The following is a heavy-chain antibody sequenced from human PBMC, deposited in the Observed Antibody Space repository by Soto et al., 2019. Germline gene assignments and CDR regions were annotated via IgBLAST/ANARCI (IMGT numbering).Heavy chain of an antibody. CDR3: ATRPLLPGAP. J-gene: IGHJ3*01. CDR1: GFTFSSND. Sequence: EVQLVESGGGLIQPGGSLRLSCAASGFTFSSNDMNWVRQAPGKGLECVSLIYSGGSTYYADSVKGRFTMSRDNSKNTLYLQMSSLRAEDTAVYYCATRPLLPGAPWGQGTMVTVSS. CDR2: IYSGGST. V-gene: IGHV3-53*01. D-gene: IGHD3-22*01.